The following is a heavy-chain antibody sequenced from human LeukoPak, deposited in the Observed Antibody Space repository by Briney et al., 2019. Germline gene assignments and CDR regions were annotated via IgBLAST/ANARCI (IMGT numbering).Heavy chain of an antibody. D-gene: IGHD2-2*01. CDR2: IDPSDSYT. V-gene: IGHV5-10-1*01. CDR3: ARLAYCSSTSCYAGDFDY. Sequence: GESLRISCKGSGYSFTSYWISWVRQMPGKGLEWMGRIDPSDSYTNYSPSFQGHVTISADKSIRTAYLQWSSLKASDTAMYYCARLAYCSSTSCYAGDFDYWGQGTLVTVSS. CDR1: GYSFTSYW. J-gene: IGHJ4*02.